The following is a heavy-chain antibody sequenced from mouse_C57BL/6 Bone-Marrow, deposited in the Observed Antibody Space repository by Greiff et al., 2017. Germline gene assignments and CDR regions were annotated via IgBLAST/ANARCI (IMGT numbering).Heavy chain of an antibody. Sequence: EVKVVESGGGLVQPGGSLKLSCAASGFTFSDYYMYWVRQTPEKRLEWVAYISNGGGSTYYPDTVKGRFTISRDNAKNTLYLQMSRLKSEDTAMYYCASRIPLPYWGQGTLVTVSA. V-gene: IGHV5-12*01. CDR3: ASRIPLPY. CDR2: ISNGGGST. D-gene: IGHD6-1*01. CDR1: GFTFSDYY. J-gene: IGHJ3*01.